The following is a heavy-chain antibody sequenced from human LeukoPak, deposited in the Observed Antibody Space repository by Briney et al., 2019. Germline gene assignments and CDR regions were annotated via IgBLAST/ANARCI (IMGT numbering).Heavy chain of an antibody. CDR3: ARVGVMMVAAQYYFDY. V-gene: IGHV1-18*01. CDR1: GYTFTSYG. J-gene: IGHJ4*02. D-gene: IGHD2-15*01. CDR2: ISAYNGNT. Sequence: ASVKVSCKASGYTFTSYGISWVRQAPGQGLEWMGWISAYNGNTNYAQKLQGRVTMTTDTSTSTAYMELRSLRSDDTAVYYCARVGVMMVAAQYYFDYWGQGTLVTVSS.